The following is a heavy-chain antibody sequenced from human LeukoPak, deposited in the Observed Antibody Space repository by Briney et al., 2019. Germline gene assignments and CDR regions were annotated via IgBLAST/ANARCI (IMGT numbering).Heavy chain of an antibody. J-gene: IGHJ6*02. Sequence: PGGSLRLSCAASGVTFSSYGMHWVRQAPGKGLEWVAVRSYDGSNKYYADSVKGRFTIPRDNSKNTLYLQMNSLRAEDTAVYYCTKARMGNDGLLWFGELSGYYYYGMDVRGQGTTVTVSS. CDR1: GVTFSSYG. CDR2: RSYDGSNK. D-gene: IGHD3-10*01. CDR3: TKARMGNDGLLWFGELSGYYYYGMDV. V-gene: IGHV3-30*18.